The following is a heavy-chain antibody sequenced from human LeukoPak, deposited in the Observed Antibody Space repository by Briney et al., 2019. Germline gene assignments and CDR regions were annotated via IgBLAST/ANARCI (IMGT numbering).Heavy chain of an antibody. CDR3: ARHGHILTGHASRGFDY. D-gene: IGHD3-9*01. CDR1: GGSISSSSYY. Sequence: PSETLSLTCTVSGGSISSSSYYWGWIRQPPGKGLEWIGSIYYSGSTYYNPSLKSRVTISVDTSKNQFSLKLSSVTAADTAVYYCARHGHILTGHASRGFDYWGQGTLVTVSS. CDR2: IYYSGST. V-gene: IGHV4-39*01. J-gene: IGHJ4*02.